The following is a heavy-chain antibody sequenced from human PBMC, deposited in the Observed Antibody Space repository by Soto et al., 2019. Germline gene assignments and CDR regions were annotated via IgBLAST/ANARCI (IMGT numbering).Heavy chain of an antibody. D-gene: IGHD2-2*01. CDR1: GGTFSNYA. Sequence: QVQLVQSGAEVRKPGSSVTVSCKAAGGTFSNYAISWVRQAPGQGLEWMGGIIPIVGTGSYAHKFQCRVTITADEPTTTAYMELSSLRFEDTAVYYCARVVILVPTASTHYYYHLDVWGPGNTVTVSS. J-gene: IGHJ6*02. V-gene: IGHV1-69*01. CDR3: ARVVILVPTASTHYYYHLDV. CDR2: IIPIVGTG.